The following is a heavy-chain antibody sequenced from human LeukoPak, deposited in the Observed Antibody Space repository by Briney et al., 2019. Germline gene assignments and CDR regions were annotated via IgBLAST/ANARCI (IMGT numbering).Heavy chain of an antibody. Sequence: SVKVSCKASGGTFSSYAISWVRQAPGQGLEWMGGIIPIFGTANYAQKFQGRVTITADESTSTAYMELSSLRSEDTAVCYCARRPARGDAFDIWGQGTMVTVSS. CDR1: GGTFSSYA. CDR2: IIPIFGTA. V-gene: IGHV1-69*01. CDR3: ARRPARGDAFDI. J-gene: IGHJ3*02.